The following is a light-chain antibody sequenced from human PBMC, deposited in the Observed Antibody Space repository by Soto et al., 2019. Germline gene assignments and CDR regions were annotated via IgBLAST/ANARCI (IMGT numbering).Light chain of an antibody. CDR1: QSISRA. Sequence: EIVLTQSPATLSLSPGDRATLSCRASQSISRALVWYQQKPGQAPRLLIYETSNRATGIPTRFSGGGSGTDFTLTISSLEPEDFAVYYWQQRSVWPTFGQGTRVEIK. CDR2: ETS. CDR3: QQRSVWPT. J-gene: IGKJ1*01. V-gene: IGKV3-11*01.